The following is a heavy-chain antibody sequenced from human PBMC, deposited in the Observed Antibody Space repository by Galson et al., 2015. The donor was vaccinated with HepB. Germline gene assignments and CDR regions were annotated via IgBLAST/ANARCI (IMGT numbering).Heavy chain of an antibody. CDR1: GYSFTSYW. Sequence: QSGAEVKKPGESLRISCKGSGYSFTSYWISWVRQMPGKGLEWMGRIDPSDSYTNYSPSFQGHVTISADKSISTAYLQWSSLKASDTAMYYCARSPLVSGSYSQLGRGHWFDPWGQGTLVTVSS. CDR2: IDPSDSYT. V-gene: IGHV5-10-1*01. D-gene: IGHD1-26*01. CDR3: ARSPLVSGSYSQLGRGHWFDP. J-gene: IGHJ5*02.